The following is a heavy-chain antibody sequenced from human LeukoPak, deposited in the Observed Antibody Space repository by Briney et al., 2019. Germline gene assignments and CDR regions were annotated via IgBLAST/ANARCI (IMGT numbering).Heavy chain of an antibody. CDR1: GGTFSSYA. J-gene: IGHJ4*02. V-gene: IGHV1-69*13. Sequence: ASVKVSCKASGGTFSSYANSWVRQAPGQGFEWMGGIIPIFGTANYAQKFQGRVTITADESTSTAYMELSSLRSEDTAVYYCARSSRYYDSSGLQAYYFDYWGQGTLVTVSS. CDR2: IIPIFGTA. CDR3: ARSSRYYDSSGLQAYYFDY. D-gene: IGHD3-22*01.